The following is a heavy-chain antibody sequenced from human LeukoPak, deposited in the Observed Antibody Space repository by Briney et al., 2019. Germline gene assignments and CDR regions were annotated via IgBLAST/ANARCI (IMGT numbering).Heavy chain of an antibody. Sequence: GRSLRLSCAASGFTFSSYGMHWVRQAPGKGLEWVSAISAGGGSTYYADSVKGRFTISRDSSKNTLYLQMNSLRAEDTAVYYCAKDESVAVATTIFDSWGQGTLVTVSS. J-gene: IGHJ4*02. CDR1: GFTFSSYG. V-gene: IGHV3-23*01. CDR3: AKDESVAVATTIFDS. D-gene: IGHD6-19*01. CDR2: ISAGGGST.